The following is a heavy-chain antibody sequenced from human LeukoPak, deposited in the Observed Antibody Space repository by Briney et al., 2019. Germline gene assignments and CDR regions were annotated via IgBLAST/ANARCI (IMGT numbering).Heavy chain of an antibody. J-gene: IGHJ4*02. CDR2: INSEGNSR. V-gene: IGHV3-74*01. Sequence: GSLRLSCAASGLTFSSYWMHWVRQAPGKGLVWVARINSEGNSRTYADSVKGRFTISRDNAKNTLYLQMNSLRAEDTAVCYCARDLTMTVVVPGYWGQGTLVTVSS. CDR3: ARDLTMTVVVPGY. CDR1: GLTFSSYW. D-gene: IGHD3-22*01.